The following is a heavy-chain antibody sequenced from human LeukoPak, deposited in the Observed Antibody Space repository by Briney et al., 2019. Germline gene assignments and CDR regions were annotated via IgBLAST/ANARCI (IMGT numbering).Heavy chain of an antibody. J-gene: IGHJ1*01. Sequence: SGGSLRLSCAASGFTFSSYGMHWVRQAPGKGLEWVAVISYDGSNKYYADSVKGRFTISRDNSKNTLYLQMNSLRAEDTAVYYCAKESSIAAAGTDAEYFQHWGQGTLVTVSS. V-gene: IGHV3-30*18. CDR1: GFTFSSYG. CDR2: ISYDGSNK. CDR3: AKESSIAAAGTDAEYFQH. D-gene: IGHD6-13*01.